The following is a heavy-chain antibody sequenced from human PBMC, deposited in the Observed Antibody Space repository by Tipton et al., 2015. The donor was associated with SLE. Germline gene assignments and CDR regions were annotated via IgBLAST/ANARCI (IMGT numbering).Heavy chain of an antibody. Sequence: GSLRLSCAASGFTVSSNYMSWVRQAPGKGLEWVSVIYSGGSTYYADSVKGRFTISRDNSKNTLYLQMNSLRAEDTAVYYCARDAPIYGGEDYWGQGTLVTVSS. D-gene: IGHD4-23*01. CDR1: GFTVSSNY. J-gene: IGHJ4*02. CDR3: ARDAPIYGGEDY. V-gene: IGHV3-53*01. CDR2: IYSGGST.